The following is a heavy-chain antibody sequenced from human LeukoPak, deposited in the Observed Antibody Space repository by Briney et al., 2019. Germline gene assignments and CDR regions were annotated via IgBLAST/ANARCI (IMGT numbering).Heavy chain of an antibody. Sequence: GRSLRLSCAAPGFTFSSYGMHWVRQAPGKGLDWVAVISIDGNKKYYADSVRGRFTVSRDNSKNTLYLQMNSLRAEDTAVYYCALTDFWSGYPLDYWGQGTLVTVSS. CDR3: ALTDFWSGYPLDY. J-gene: IGHJ4*02. CDR2: ISIDGNKK. V-gene: IGHV3-30*03. D-gene: IGHD3-3*01. CDR1: GFTFSSYG.